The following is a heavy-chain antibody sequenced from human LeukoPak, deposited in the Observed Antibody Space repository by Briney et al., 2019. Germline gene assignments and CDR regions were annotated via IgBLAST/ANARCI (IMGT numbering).Heavy chain of an antibody. V-gene: IGHV5-51*01. D-gene: IGHD6-19*01. CDR3: ARQDSSGWIDY. J-gene: IGHJ4*02. CDR1: GYSFTNYW. CDR2: IYPGDSDT. Sequence: GESLKISCEGSGYSFTNYWIGWVRQMSGKGLEWMGIIYPGDSDTTYSPSFQGQVTISADKSISTAYLQWSSLKASDTAMYYCARQDSSGWIDYWGQGTLVTVSS.